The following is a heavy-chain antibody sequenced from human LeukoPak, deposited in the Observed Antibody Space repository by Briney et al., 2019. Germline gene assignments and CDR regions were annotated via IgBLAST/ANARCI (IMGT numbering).Heavy chain of an antibody. CDR2: IYHSGST. D-gene: IGHD1-26*01. Sequence: NPSETLSPTCAVSGGSISSGGYSWSWIRQPPGKGLEWIGYIYHSGSTYYNPSLKSRVTISVDTSTNQFSLKLTSVTAADTAVYYCAGRSGNYHWFDPWGQGTLVTVSS. J-gene: IGHJ5*02. CDR3: AGRSGNYHWFDP. V-gene: IGHV4-30-2*01. CDR1: GGSISSGGYS.